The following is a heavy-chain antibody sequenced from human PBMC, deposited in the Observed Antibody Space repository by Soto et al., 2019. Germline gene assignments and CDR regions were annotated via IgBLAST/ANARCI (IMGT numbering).Heavy chain of an antibody. CDR2: IYSGSST. V-gene: IGHV3-53*04. CDR3: ARENGDYSLGYYYYMDV. D-gene: IGHD4-17*01. Sequence: EVQLVESGGGLVQPGGSLRLSCAASGFTVSSNYMSWVRQAPGKGLEWVSVIYSGSSTYYADSVKGRFTISRHNSKNTLYLQMNSLRAEDTAVYYCARENGDYSLGYYYYMDVWGKGTTVTVSS. CDR1: GFTVSSNY. J-gene: IGHJ6*03.